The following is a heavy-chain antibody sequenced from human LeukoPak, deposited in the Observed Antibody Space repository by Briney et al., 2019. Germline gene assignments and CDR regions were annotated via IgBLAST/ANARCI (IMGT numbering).Heavy chain of an antibody. CDR2: IYYSGNT. Sequence: PSETLSLTCAVSGGSILTTNWWSWVRQPPGKGLEWIGSIYYSGNTYYNPSLKSRVTISVDTSKNQFSLNLSSVTAADTAVYYCARRPGIAVAGTRRFDYWGQGTLVTVSS. V-gene: IGHV4-39*01. D-gene: IGHD6-19*01. CDR1: GGSILTTNW. J-gene: IGHJ4*02. CDR3: ARRPGIAVAGTRRFDY.